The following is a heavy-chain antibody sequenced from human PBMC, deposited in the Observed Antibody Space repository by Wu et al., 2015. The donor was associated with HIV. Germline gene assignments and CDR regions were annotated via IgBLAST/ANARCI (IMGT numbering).Heavy chain of an antibody. J-gene: IGHJ4*02. CDR3: ASDSDYGSGPFDY. CDR1: GGTFSSYG. Sequence: QVQLVQSGAEVMKPGSSVKVSCKAAGGTFSSYGISWVRQAPGQGLEWMGGIIPIFGTTNYAQKFQGRVTITADESTSTAYMELSGLRSEDTAVYYCASDSDYGSGPFDYWGQGTLVTVSS. D-gene: IGHD3-10*01. V-gene: IGHV1-69*12. CDR2: IIPIFGTT.